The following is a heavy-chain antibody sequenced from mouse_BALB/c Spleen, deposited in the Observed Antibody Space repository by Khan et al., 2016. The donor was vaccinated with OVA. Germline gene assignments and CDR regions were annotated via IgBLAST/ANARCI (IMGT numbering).Heavy chain of an antibody. Sequence: QIQLVQSGPELKKPGETVKISCKASGYTFTNYGMNWVMQAPGKGFKWLGWINPYTGEPTYADDFKGRYALSLETSASTAYLQINNLKNEDMATYFCARISAFWYSDVWGAGTTVTVSS. V-gene: IGHV9-1*02. J-gene: IGHJ1*01. D-gene: IGHD6-2*01. CDR3: ARISAFWYSDV. CDR1: GYTFTNYG. CDR2: INPYTGEP.